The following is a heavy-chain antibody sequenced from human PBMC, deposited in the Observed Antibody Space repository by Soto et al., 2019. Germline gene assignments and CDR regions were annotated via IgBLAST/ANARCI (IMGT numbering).Heavy chain of an antibody. CDR1: GFTFSSYA. Sequence: GSLRLSCAASGFTFSSYAMHWVRQAPGKGLEWVAVISYDGSNKYYADSVKGRFTISRDNSKNTLYLQMNSLRAEDTAVYYCARWVPTASLVRGAIDYWGQGTLVTVSS. CDR3: ARWVPTASLVRGAIDY. V-gene: IGHV3-30-3*01. J-gene: IGHJ4*02. D-gene: IGHD3-10*01. CDR2: ISYDGSNK.